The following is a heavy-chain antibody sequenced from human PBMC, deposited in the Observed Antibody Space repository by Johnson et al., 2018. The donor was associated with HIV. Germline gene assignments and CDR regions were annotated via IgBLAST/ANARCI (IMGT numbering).Heavy chain of an antibody. V-gene: IGHV3-30-3*01. CDR1: GFTFSSYA. CDR3: ARDRRVGAMALDAFDI. D-gene: IGHD1-26*01. J-gene: IGHJ3*02. CDR2: ISYDGSNK. Sequence: VQLVESGGGVVQPGRSLRLSCAAYGFTFSSYAMHWVRQAPGKGLEWVAVISYDGSNKYYADSVKGRFTISRDNSKNTLYLQMNSLRAEDTAVYYCARDRRVGAMALDAFDIWGQGTMVTVSS.